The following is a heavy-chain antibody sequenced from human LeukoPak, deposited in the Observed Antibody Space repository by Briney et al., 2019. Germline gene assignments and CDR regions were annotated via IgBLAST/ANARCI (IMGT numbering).Heavy chain of an antibody. Sequence: ASVKVSCKASGYTFTSYDISWVLQATGQGLEWMGWMNPNSGNTGYAQKFQGRVTMTRNTSISTAYMELNSLRSEDTAVYYCARAMYSSRAEPQSGNWFDPWGQGTLVTVSS. D-gene: IGHD6-13*01. CDR2: MNPNSGNT. CDR1: GYTFTSYD. J-gene: IGHJ5*02. CDR3: ARAMYSSRAEPQSGNWFDP. V-gene: IGHV1-8*01.